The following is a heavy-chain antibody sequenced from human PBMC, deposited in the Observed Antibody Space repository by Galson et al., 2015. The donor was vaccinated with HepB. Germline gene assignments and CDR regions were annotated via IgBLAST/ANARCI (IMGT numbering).Heavy chain of an antibody. V-gene: IGHV5-51*03. D-gene: IGHD6-19*01. Sequence: QSGAEVKKPGESLKISCKGSGYSFTSYWIGWVRQMPGKGLEWMGIIYPGDSDTRYSPSFQGQVTISADKSISTAYLQWSSLKASDTAMYYCARRVTTYSGGWYLDYWGQGTLVTVSS. CDR3: ARRVTTYSGGWYLDY. CDR2: IYPGDSDT. CDR1: GYSFTSYW. J-gene: IGHJ4*02.